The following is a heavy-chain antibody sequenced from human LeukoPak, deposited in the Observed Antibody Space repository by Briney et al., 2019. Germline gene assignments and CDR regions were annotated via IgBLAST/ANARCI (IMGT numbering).Heavy chain of an antibody. D-gene: IGHD7-27*01. CDR3: AKGTGDLGIDY. Sequence: GRSLRLSCAASGFTFSSYGMHWVRRAPGKGLEWVAVISYDGSNKYYADSVKGRFTISRDNSKNTLYLQMNSLRAEDTAVYYCAKGTGDLGIDYWGQGTLVTVSS. J-gene: IGHJ4*02. CDR2: ISYDGSNK. CDR1: GFTFSSYG. V-gene: IGHV3-30*18.